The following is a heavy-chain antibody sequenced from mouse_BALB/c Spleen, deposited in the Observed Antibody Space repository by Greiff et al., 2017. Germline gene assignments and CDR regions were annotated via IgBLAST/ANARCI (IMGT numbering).Heavy chain of an antibody. J-gene: IGHJ4*01. Sequence: EVNVVESGGGLVQPGGSLKLSCAASGFTFSSYTMSWVRQTPEKRLEWVAYISNGGGSTYYPDTVKGRFTISRDNAKNTLYLQMSSLKSEDTAMYYCARQASTTDPSYAMDYWGQGTSVTVSS. D-gene: IGHD1-1*01. CDR2: ISNGGGST. CDR1: GFTFSSYT. CDR3: ARQASTTDPSYAMDY. V-gene: IGHV5-12-2*01.